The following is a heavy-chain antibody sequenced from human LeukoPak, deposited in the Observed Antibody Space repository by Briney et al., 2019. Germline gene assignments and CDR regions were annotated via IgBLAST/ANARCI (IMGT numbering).Heavy chain of an antibody. D-gene: IGHD1-7*01. Sequence: GGSLRLSCTASGFTFSSYEMNWVRQAPGKGLEWVSSISSSSSYIYYADSVKGRYTISRDNVKNSLYLQMNSLRAEDTAVYYCARNWNYHLDYWGQGTLVTVSS. V-gene: IGHV3-21*01. CDR3: ARNWNYHLDY. CDR1: GFTFSSYE. CDR2: ISSSSSYI. J-gene: IGHJ4*02.